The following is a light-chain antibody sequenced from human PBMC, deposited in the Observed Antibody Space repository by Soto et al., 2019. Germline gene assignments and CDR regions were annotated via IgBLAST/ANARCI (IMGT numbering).Light chain of an antibody. CDR3: AAWDDSLNAVI. CDR2: DSH. Sequence: QSVLTQPPSASGTPGQRVIISCSGSSSNIGSNSVNWYQQLPGTAPKLLISDSHRRPSGVPDRFSGSKSGASVSLAISGLQSEDEADYYCAAWDDSLNAVIFGGGTKVTVL. V-gene: IGLV1-44*01. J-gene: IGLJ2*01. CDR1: SSNIGSNS.